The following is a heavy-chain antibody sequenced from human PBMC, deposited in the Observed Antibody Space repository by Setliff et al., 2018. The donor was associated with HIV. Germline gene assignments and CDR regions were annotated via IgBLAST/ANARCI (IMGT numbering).Heavy chain of an antibody. D-gene: IGHD1-26*01. CDR1: GYSFLSYD. V-gene: IGHV1-8*01. CDR3: ARDRALRHSGSHRIDDGFDI. J-gene: IGHJ3*02. Sequence: ASVKVSCKASGYSFLSYDISWVRQATGQGLEWMGWMNPDTGYTGFAQKFQGRVTMTRNTSTRTAYMELSSLTSEDTAVYYCARDRALRHSGSHRIDDGFDIWGQGTMVTVSS. CDR2: MNPDTGYT.